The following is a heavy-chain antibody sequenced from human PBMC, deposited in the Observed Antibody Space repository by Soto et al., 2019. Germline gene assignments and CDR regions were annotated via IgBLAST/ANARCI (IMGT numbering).Heavy chain of an antibody. D-gene: IGHD3-22*01. CDR3: ATVSGYGLFYFDY. Sequence: IWVRQAPGQGLEWMGGIIPIFGTANYAQKFQGRVTITADKSTSTAYMELSSLRSEDTAVYYCATVSGYGLFYFDYWGQGTLVTVSS. CDR2: IIPIFGTA. V-gene: IGHV1-69*06. J-gene: IGHJ4*02.